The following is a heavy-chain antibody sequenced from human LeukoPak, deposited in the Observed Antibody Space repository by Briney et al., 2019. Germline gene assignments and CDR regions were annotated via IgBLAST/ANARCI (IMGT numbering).Heavy chain of an antibody. Sequence: GGSLRLSCAASGFTFSSYAMSWVRQAPGKGLEWVSATSGSGGNTYYADSVKGRFTISRDKSKNTLYLQMNSLRAEDTTVYYCAKDPRELWFGEDYWGQGTLVTVSS. CDR1: GFTFSSYA. CDR3: AKDPRELWFGEDY. V-gene: IGHV3-23*01. D-gene: IGHD3-10*01. CDR2: TSGSGGNT. J-gene: IGHJ4*02.